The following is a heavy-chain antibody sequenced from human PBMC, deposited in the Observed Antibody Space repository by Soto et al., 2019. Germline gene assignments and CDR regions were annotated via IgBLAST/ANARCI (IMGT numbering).Heavy chain of an antibody. CDR1: GGSVSNKTYY. D-gene: IGHD6-19*01. CDR3: ARAHVMVVAGSTFDY. V-gene: IGHV4-61*01. J-gene: IGHJ4*01. CDR2: VYYSGTT. Sequence: SETLSLTCSVSGGSVSNKTYYWSWIRQPPGKRLEWIGYVYYSGTTNYNPTLKSRVTISVDLSNNQFSLKLRSVTAADTAVYYCARAHVMVVAGSTFDYWGHGTLVTVSS.